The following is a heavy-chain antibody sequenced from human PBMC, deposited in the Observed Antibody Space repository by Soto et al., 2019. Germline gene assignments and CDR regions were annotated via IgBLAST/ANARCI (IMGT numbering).Heavy chain of an antibody. CDR3: ARYDANLYYYDRSGPHAFDI. CDR1: GGTFSSYA. Sequence: GASVKVSCKASGGTFSSYAISWVRQAPGQGLEWMGGIIPIFGTANYAQEFQGRVTITADESTSSAYMELSSLRSEDTAVYYCARYDANLYYYDRSGPHAFDIWGQGTMVTVSS. CDR2: IIPIFGTA. D-gene: IGHD3-22*01. V-gene: IGHV1-69*13. J-gene: IGHJ3*02.